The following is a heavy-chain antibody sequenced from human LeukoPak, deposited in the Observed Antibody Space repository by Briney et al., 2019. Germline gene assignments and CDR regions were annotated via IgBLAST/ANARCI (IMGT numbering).Heavy chain of an antibody. V-gene: IGHV3-23*01. CDR2: ISGSGGST. CDR3: AKDEEKDSGSYFWSL. J-gene: IGHJ4*02. CDR1: GFTFSSYA. D-gene: IGHD1-26*01. Sequence: GGSLRLSCAASGFTFSSYAMSWVRQAPGKGLEWVPAISGSGGSTYYADSVKGRFTISRDNSKNTLYLRMNSLRAEDTAVYYCAKDEEKDSGSYFWSLWGQGTLVTVSS.